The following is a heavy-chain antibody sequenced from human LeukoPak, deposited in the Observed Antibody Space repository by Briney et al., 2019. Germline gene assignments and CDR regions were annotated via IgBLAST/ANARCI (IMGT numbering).Heavy chain of an antibody. J-gene: IGHJ4*02. CDR3: ARDHVYGGADY. Sequence: GGSLRLSCAASGFTFHNYAIHWVRQAPGKGLEWVSLTSGDGITTFFADSVKGRFTISRDNSKSSLFLQMNSLRTEDTALYYCARDHVYGGADYWGQGTLVTVSS. D-gene: IGHD5/OR15-5a*01. V-gene: IGHV3-43*02. CDR2: TSGDGITT. CDR1: GFTFHNYA.